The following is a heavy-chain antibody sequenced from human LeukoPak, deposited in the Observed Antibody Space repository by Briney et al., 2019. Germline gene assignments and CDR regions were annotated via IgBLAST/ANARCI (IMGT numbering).Heavy chain of an antibody. CDR1: GYNFNTYW. Sequence: GESLKISCKGSGYNFNTYWIGWVRQMPGKGLEWMGIIYPPDSDTRYSPSFQGQVTISVDKSISTAFLQWSSLKASDTATFYCARLASEGTFDYWGQGSLVTVSS. CDR2: IYPPDSDT. D-gene: IGHD1-1*01. V-gene: IGHV5-51*01. J-gene: IGHJ4*02. CDR3: ARLASEGTFDY.